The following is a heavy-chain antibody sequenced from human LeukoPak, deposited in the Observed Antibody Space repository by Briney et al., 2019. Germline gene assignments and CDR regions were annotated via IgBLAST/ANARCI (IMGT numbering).Heavy chain of an antibody. Sequence: GGSVRLSCAASGFAFSRYSMNWVRQAPGKGLEWVSSISSSSSYIYYADSVKGRFTISRDNAKNSLYLQMNSLRAEDTAVYYCARERIAAMGWFDPWGQGTLVSVSS. CDR2: ISSSSSYI. CDR1: GFAFSRYS. V-gene: IGHV3-21*01. J-gene: IGHJ5*02. CDR3: ARERIAAMGWFDP. D-gene: IGHD6-25*01.